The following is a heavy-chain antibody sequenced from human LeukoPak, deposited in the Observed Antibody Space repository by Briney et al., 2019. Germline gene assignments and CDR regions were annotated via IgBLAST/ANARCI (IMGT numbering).Heavy chain of an antibody. CDR2: ISSSGSTI. Sequence: GGSLRLSCAASGFTFSSYEMNWVRQAPGKGLEWVSYISSSGSTIYYADSVKGRFTISRDNAKNSLYLQMNSLRAEDTAVYYCASPRHSSSRELDYWGQGTLATVSS. CDR3: ASPRHSSSRELDY. CDR1: GFTFSSYE. D-gene: IGHD6-13*01. J-gene: IGHJ4*02. V-gene: IGHV3-48*03.